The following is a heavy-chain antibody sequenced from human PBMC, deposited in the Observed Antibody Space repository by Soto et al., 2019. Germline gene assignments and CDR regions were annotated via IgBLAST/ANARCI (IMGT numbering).Heavy chain of an antibody. J-gene: IGHJ5*02. V-gene: IGHV4-34*01. CDR2: INHTGGT. D-gene: IGHD3-3*01. Sequence: SENLSLTCAVYGGSVNGYYWNWIRQPPGKGLEWIGEINHTGGTHYNPSIKSRVTMSVDTSKNQFSLRLSSVTAADTAIYYCATRIKVFGLLIPPFDPWGQRTQVNVSS. CDR3: ATRIKVFGLLIPPFDP. CDR1: GGSVNGYY.